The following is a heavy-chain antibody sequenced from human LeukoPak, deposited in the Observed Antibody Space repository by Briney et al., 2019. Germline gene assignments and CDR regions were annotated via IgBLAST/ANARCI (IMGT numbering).Heavy chain of an antibody. CDR1: GFTFSSYS. D-gene: IGHD2-2*01. J-gene: IGHJ4*02. CDR3: ARGLSPGYCSSTSCPSRY. V-gene: IGHV3-48*01. CDR2: ISSSSSTI. Sequence: GGSLRLSCAASGFTFSSYSMNWVRQAPGKGLEWVSFISSSSSTIYYADSVKGRFTISRDNAKNSLYLQMNSLRAEDTAVYYCARGLSPGYCSSTSCPSRYWGQGTLVTVSS.